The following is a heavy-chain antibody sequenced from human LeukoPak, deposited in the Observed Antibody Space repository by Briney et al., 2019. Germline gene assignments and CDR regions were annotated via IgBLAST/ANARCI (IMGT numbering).Heavy chain of an antibody. J-gene: IGHJ5*02. D-gene: IGHD1-26*01. Sequence: SETLSLTCTVSGGSISSSSYYWGWIRQPPGKGLGWIGSIYYSGSTYYDPSLKSRVTISVDTSKNQFSLKLSSVTAADTAVYYCARRGKIVGSATEFDPWGQGTLVTVSS. CDR1: GGSISSSSYY. V-gene: IGHV4-39*01. CDR2: IYYSGST. CDR3: ARRGKIVGSATEFDP.